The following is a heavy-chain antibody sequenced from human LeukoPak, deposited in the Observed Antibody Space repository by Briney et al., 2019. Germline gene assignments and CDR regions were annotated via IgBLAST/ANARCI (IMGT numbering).Heavy chain of an antibody. J-gene: IGHJ6*03. Sequence: GGSLRLSCAASGFTFSSYAMIGVREARGRGLEWGSSISGSGGSTYYADSVKGRFIISRDNSKNTLYLQMNSLRAEDTAVYYCAAPYCTNGVCFYYMDVWGKGTTVTVSS. CDR1: GFTFSSYA. V-gene: IGHV3-23*01. CDR2: ISGSGGST. D-gene: IGHD2-8*01. CDR3: AAPYCTNGVCFYYMDV.